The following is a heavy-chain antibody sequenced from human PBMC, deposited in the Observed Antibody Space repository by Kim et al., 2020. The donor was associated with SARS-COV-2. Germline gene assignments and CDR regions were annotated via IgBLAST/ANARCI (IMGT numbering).Heavy chain of an antibody. CDR3: ARDGGWYRDY. V-gene: IGHV3-7*03. D-gene: IGHD6-19*01. CDR1: GFTFNRYG. Sequence: GGSLRLSCAVSGFTFNRYGMSWVRQAPGKGLEWVANIKYDGTERYYGDSVRGRFTISRDNAKNTLYLQMNSLRADDTAVYYCARDGGWYRDYWGQGTLVTVSS. J-gene: IGHJ4*02. CDR2: IKYDGTER.